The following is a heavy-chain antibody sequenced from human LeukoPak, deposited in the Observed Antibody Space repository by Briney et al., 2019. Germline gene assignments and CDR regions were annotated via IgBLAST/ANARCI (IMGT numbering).Heavy chain of an antibody. D-gene: IGHD3-22*01. CDR3: ARAGITMIVVVITEFDY. V-gene: IGHV1-18*01. Sequence: ASVKVSCKASGYTFTSYGISWVRQAPGQGLEWMGWISAYNGNTNYAQKLQGRVTMTTDTSTSTAYMEPRSLRSDDTAVYYCARAGITMIVVVITEFDYWGQGTLVTVSS. CDR2: ISAYNGNT. J-gene: IGHJ4*02. CDR1: GYTFTSYG.